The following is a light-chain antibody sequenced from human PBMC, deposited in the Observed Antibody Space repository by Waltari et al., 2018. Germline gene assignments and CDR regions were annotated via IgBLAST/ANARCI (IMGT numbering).Light chain of an antibody. J-gene: IGLJ3*02. CDR2: EGT. Sequence: QSALTQPASVSGSPGQSITISCTGTSSDFGSYNLVSWYQQHPDKAPKRMIYEGTKRPSGVSNRFSGSKSGNTASLTIAGLQAEDEADYYCCSYAGSSWVFGGGTKLTVL. V-gene: IGLV2-23*01. CDR3: CSYAGSSWV. CDR1: SSDFGSYNL.